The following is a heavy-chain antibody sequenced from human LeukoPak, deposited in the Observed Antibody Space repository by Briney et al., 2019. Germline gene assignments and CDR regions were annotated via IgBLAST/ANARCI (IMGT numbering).Heavy chain of an antibody. CDR1: GFTFSDYY. CDR2: ISGSGGST. Sequence: GGSLRLSCAASGFTFSDYYMSWIRQAPGKGLEWVSAISGSGGSTYYADSVKGRFTISRDNSKNTLYLQMNSLRAEDTAVYYCASTIAAAGPNFDYWGQGTLVTVSS. V-gene: IGHV3-23*01. J-gene: IGHJ4*02. CDR3: ASTIAAAGPNFDY. D-gene: IGHD6-13*01.